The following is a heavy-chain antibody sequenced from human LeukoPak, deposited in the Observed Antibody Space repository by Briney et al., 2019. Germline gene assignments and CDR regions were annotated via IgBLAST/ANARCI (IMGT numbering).Heavy chain of an antibody. V-gene: IGHV3-9*01. D-gene: IGHD3-10*01. CDR3: APALWFGELYGAFDI. Sequence: GGSLRLSCAASGFTFSSYAMSWVRQAPGKGLEWVSGISWNSGSIGYADSVKGRFTISRDNAKNSLYLQMNSLRAEDTALYYCAPALWFGELYGAFDIWGQGTMVTVSS. J-gene: IGHJ3*02. CDR2: ISWNSGSI. CDR1: GFTFSSYA.